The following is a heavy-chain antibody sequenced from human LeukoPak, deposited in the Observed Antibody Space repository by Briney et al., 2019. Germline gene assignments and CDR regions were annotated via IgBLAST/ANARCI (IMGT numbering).Heavy chain of an antibody. CDR2: IYYSGST. V-gene: IGHV4-39*07. CDR3: ARDNDDYDFWSGYYLTSHFDY. J-gene: IGHJ4*02. Sequence: SETLSLTCTVSGGSISSSSYYWGWIRQPPGKGLEWIGSIYYSGSTYYNPSLKGRVTISVDTSKNQFSLKLSSVTAADTAVYYCARDNDDYDFWSGYYLTSHFDYWGQGTLVTVSS. CDR1: GGSISSSSYY. D-gene: IGHD3-3*01.